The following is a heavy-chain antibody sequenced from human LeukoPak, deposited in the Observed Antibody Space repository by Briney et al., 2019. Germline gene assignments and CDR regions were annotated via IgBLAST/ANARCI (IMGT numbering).Heavy chain of an antibody. CDR2: IRSKAYGGTT. Sequence: GGSLRLSCTASGFTFGDYAMSWVRQAPGKGLEWVGFIRSKAYGGTTEYAASVKGRFTISRDDSKSIAYLQKNSLKTEDTAVYYCTRDLAEDIVVVPAGHDYSYTPRRGPLTYYYYYMDVWGKGTTVTVSS. D-gene: IGHD2-2*01. CDR1: GFTFGDYA. CDR3: TRDLAEDIVVVPAGHDYSYTPRRGPLTYYYYYMDV. J-gene: IGHJ6*03. V-gene: IGHV3-49*04.